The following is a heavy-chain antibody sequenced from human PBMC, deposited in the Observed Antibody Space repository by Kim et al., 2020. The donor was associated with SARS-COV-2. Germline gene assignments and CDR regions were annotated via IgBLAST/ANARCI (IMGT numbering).Heavy chain of an antibody. CDR3: ARDPIVVVPAAKNQSYYYYGMDV. J-gene: IGHJ6*02. Sequence: ASVKVSCKASGYTFTSYAMNWVRQAPGQGLEWMGWIITNTGNPTYAQGFTGRFVFSLDTSVSTAYLQISSLKAEDTAVYYCARDPIVVVPAAKNQSYYYYGMDVWGQGTTVTVSS. V-gene: IGHV7-4-1*02. D-gene: IGHD2-2*01. CDR1: GYTFTSYA. CDR2: IITNTGNP.